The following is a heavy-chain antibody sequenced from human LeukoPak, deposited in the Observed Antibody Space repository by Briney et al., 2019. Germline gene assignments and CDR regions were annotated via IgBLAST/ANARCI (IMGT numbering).Heavy chain of an antibody. CDR1: GFTFSSYW. D-gene: IGHD2-15*01. J-gene: IGHJ4*02. CDR2: IKQDGSDK. V-gene: IGHV3-7*01. CDR3: LTSTRSHRFDY. Sequence: GGSLRLSCAASGFTFSSYWMCWVRQAPGKGLEWVAIIKQDGSDKYYVDSVEGRFIISRDNAKNSLYLQMNSLRAEDTAVYYCLTSTRSHRFDYWGQGTLVAVSS.